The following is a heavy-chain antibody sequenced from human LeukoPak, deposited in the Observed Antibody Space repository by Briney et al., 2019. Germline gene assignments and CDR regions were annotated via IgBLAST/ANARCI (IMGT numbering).Heavy chain of an antibody. CDR1: GFTFSSYW. J-gene: IGHJ3*02. V-gene: IGHV3-74*01. D-gene: IGHD2-15*01. Sequence: GGSLRLSCAASGFTFSSYWMHWVRQAPGKGLVWVLRINSDGSSTTYADSVKGRFTISRDNAKNTLYLQMNSLRAEDTAVYYCVRGSCSTGSWLDTFDIWGQGTMVTVSS. CDR2: INSDGSST. CDR3: VRGSCSTGSWLDTFDI.